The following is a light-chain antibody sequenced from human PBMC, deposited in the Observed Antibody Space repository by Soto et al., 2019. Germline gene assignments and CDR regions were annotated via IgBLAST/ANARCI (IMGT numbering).Light chain of an antibody. Sequence: QSALTQPASVSGSPGQSITISCTGTSSDVGGCNLVSWYQQHPGKAPKVMIYEGSKRPSGVSNRFSGSKSGNTASLTISGLQAEDEADYYCCSYAGSSTDVFGTGTKLTVL. J-gene: IGLJ1*01. CDR2: EGS. CDR1: SSDVGGCNL. V-gene: IGLV2-23*01. CDR3: CSYAGSSTDV.